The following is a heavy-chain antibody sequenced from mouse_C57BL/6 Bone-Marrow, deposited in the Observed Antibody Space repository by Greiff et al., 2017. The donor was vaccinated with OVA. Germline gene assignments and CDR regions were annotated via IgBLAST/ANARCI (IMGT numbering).Heavy chain of an antibody. V-gene: IGHV1-64*01. CDR1: GYTFTSYW. CDR2: IHPNSGST. D-gene: IGHD2-1*01. J-gene: IGHJ3*01. Sequence: QVQLQQPGAELVKPGASVKLSCKASGYTFTSYWMHWVKQRPGQGLEWIGMIHPNSGSTNYNEKFKSKATLTVDKSSSTAYMQLSSLTSEDSAVYYCVRRGDCGNYPAWFDYWGQGTLVTVSA. CDR3: VRRGDCGNYPAWFDY.